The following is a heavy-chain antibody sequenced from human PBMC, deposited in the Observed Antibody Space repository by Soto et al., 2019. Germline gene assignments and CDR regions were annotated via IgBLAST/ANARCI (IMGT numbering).Heavy chain of an antibody. V-gene: IGHV1-46*01. CDR3: VRDRPLDY. CDR2: INPSGGSP. Sequence: ASVKVSCKASGYTFTSYYIHWVRLAPGQGLEWMGMINPSGGSPTYAQKFQGRVSMTTDTSTSTVYMEVRSLRSEDTAVYYRVRDRPLDYWGQGTLVTVSS. CDR1: GYTFTSYY. J-gene: IGHJ4*02.